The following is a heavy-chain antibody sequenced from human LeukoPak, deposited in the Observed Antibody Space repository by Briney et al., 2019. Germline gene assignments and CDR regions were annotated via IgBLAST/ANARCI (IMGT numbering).Heavy chain of an antibody. CDR3: ARDTSGGSCYFDY. D-gene: IGHD2-15*01. CDR1: GFTFSSYS. V-gene: IGHV3-21*01. Sequence: GGSLRLSCAASGFTFSSYSMNWVRQAPGEGLEWVSSISSSSSYIYYADSVKGRFTISRDNAKNSLYLQMNSLRAEDTAVYYCARDTSGGSCYFDYWGQGTLVTVSS. J-gene: IGHJ4*02. CDR2: ISSSSSYI.